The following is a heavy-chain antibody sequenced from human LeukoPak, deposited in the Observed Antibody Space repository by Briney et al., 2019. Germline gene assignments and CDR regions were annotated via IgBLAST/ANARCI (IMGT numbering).Heavy chain of an antibody. CDR1: GYTFTGYY. V-gene: IGHV1-69*05. Sequence: GASVKVSCKASGYTFTGYYMHWVRQAPGQGLEWMGRIIPIFGTANYAQKFQGRVTITTDESTSTAYMELSSLRSEDTAVYYCASHSSSWRYYFDYWGQGTLVTVSS. J-gene: IGHJ4*02. CDR2: IIPIFGTA. CDR3: ASHSSSWRYYFDY. D-gene: IGHD6-13*01.